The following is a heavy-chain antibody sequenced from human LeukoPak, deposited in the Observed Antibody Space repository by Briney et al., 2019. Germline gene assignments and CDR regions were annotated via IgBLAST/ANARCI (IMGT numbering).Heavy chain of an antibody. V-gene: IGHV6-1*01. CDR3: ARDGPRGYSYGLYSSSWYWFDP. D-gene: IGHD5-18*01. CDR2: TYYRSKWYN. CDR1: GDSVSSNSAA. J-gene: IGHJ5*02. Sequence: SQTLSLTCAISGDSVSSNSAAWNWIRQSPSRGLEWLGRTYYRSKWYNDYAVSVKSRITINPDTSKNQFSLQLNSVTPGDTAVYYCARDGPRGYSYGLYSSSWYWFDPWGQGTLVTVSS.